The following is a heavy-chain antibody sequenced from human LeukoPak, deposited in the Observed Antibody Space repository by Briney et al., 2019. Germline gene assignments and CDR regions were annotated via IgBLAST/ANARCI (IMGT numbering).Heavy chain of an antibody. CDR3: ARGQYHLLYWYFDL. V-gene: IGHV4-4*07. J-gene: IGHJ2*01. D-gene: IGHD2-2*01. CDR1: GGSISSYY. CDR2: IYSSGST. Sequence: SETLSLTCTVPGGSISSYYWSWIRQPAGKGLEWIGRIYSSGSTNYNPSLESRVTMSVDTSKNQFSLKLSSVTAADTAVYYCARGQYHLLYWYFDLWGRGTLVTVSS.